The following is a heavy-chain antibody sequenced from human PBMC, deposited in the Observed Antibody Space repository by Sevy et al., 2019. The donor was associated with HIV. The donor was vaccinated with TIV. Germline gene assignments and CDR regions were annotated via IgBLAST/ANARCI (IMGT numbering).Heavy chain of an antibody. J-gene: IGHJ4*02. CDR2: ISGSSNYI. D-gene: IGHD1-26*01. V-gene: IGHV3-21*01. Sequence: GGSLRLSCAGFGSTFSTYSMNWVRQAPGKGLEWISFISGSSNYIYYADSVKGRFTISRDNVKDSLYLQMNSLRVEDTAVYFCARDGKAWDLLNYWGQGTLVTVSS. CDR3: ARDGKAWDLLNY. CDR1: GSTFSTYS.